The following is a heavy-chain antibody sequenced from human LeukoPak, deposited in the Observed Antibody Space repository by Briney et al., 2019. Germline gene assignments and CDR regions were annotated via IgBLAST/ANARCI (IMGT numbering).Heavy chain of an antibody. CDR2: INHSGST. Sequence: RPSETLSLTCAVYGGSFSGYYWSWIRQPPGKGLEWIGEINHSGSTNYNPSLKSRVTISVDTSKNQFSLKLSSVTAADTAVYYCARVRYGDYVDWFDPWGQGTLVTVSS. V-gene: IGHV4-34*01. J-gene: IGHJ5*02. CDR1: GGSFSGYY. CDR3: ARVRYGDYVDWFDP. D-gene: IGHD4-17*01.